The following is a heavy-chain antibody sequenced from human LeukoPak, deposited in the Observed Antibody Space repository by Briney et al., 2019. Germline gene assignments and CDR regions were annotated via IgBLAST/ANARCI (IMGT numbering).Heavy chain of an antibody. CDR3: ARGRVNDFWSGYYLIDY. V-gene: IGHV4-61*02. CDR2: IYTSGST. D-gene: IGHD3-3*01. J-gene: IGHJ4*02. CDR1: GGSISSGSYY. Sequence: SETLSLTCTVSGGSISSGSYYWSWIRQPAGKGLEWIGRIYTSGSTNYNPSLKSRVTISVDTSKNQFSLKLSSVTAADTAVYYCARGRVNDFWSGYYLIDYWGQGTLVTVSS.